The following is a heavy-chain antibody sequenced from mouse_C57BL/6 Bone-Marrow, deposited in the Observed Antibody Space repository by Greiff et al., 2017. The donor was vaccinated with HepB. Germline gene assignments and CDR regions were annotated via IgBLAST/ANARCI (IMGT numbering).Heavy chain of an antibody. CDR1: GFTFSDYG. CDR3: ARYEYYAMDY. Sequence: EVKLVESGGGLVQPGGSLKLSCAASGFTFSDYGMAWVRQAPRKGPEWVAFISNLAYSIYYAATVTGRFTISRENAKNTLYLEMSSLRSEDTAMYYCARYEYYAMDYWGQGTSVTVSS. CDR2: ISNLAYSI. V-gene: IGHV5-15*04. J-gene: IGHJ4*01. D-gene: IGHD2-10*02.